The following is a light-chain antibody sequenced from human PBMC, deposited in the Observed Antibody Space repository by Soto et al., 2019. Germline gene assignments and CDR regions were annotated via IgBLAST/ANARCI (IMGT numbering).Light chain of an antibody. CDR2: QDS. Sequence: SYELTQPPSVSVSPGQTASITCSGDKLGDKYACWYQQKPGQSPVLVIYQDSKWPSGIPERFSGSNSGNTATLTISGTQAMDEADYYCQAWDSSTDVVFGGGTKVTVL. V-gene: IGLV3-1*01. J-gene: IGLJ2*01. CDR1: KLGDKY. CDR3: QAWDSSTDVV.